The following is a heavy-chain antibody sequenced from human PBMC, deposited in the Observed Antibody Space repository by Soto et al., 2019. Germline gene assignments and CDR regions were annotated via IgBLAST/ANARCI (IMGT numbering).Heavy chain of an antibody. CDR2: IYVSGST. J-gene: IGHJ5*02. V-gene: IGHV4-31*03. CDR3: ARARSGTYYNPAWFDP. D-gene: IGHD3-10*01. Sequence: PSETLSLTCTVSRVSIYIGGYYWTWIRQHPGKALEWIGYIYVSGSTYYNPSLKSRVSISLDTSKNQFSLKLSSVSAADTAVYYCARARSGTYYNPAWFDPWGQGALVTVSS. CDR1: RVSIYIGGYY.